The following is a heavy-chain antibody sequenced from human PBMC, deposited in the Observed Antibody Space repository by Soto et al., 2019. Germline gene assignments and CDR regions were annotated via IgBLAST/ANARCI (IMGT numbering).Heavy chain of an antibody. V-gene: IGHV3-11*06. D-gene: IGHD3-10*01. J-gene: IGHJ4*02. CDR1: GFTFSDYY. CDR2: ISGSRSYT. Sequence: GGSLRLSCAASGFTFSDYYMSWIRQAPGKGLEWISYISGSRSYTNYADSVKGRFTISRDNANNSLYPQMNSLRVEDTAVYYCARVLWFGGQGTLVTVSS. CDR3: ARVLWF.